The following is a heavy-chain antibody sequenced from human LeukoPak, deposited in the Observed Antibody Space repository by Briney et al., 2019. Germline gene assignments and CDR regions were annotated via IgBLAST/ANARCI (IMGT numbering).Heavy chain of an antibody. D-gene: IGHD2-2*01. CDR2: INHSGNT. CDR3: ATVLLPIVVVPAAFFVY. J-gene: IGHJ4*02. Sequence: RPSETLSLTCAVYVGSLCGYYWSWLPQPPAKGLEWIGEINHSGNTNYDPSRKSRVTLSVDTAKNQFSLKLSSVTAADTAVYYCATVLLPIVVVPAAFFVYWGQGTLVTVSS. V-gene: IGHV4-34*01. CDR1: VGSLCGYY.